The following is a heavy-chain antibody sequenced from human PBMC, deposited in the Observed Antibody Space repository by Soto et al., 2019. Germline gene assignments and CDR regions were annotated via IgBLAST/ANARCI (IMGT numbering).Heavy chain of an antibody. V-gene: IGHV1-18*01. J-gene: IGHJ1*01. CDR2: ISAYNGNT. D-gene: IGHD3-22*01. CDR1: GYTFTSYG. Sequence: ASVKVSCKAAGYTFTSYGISWVRQAPGQGLEWMGWISAYNGNTNYAQKLQGRVTMTTDTSTSTAYMELRSLRSDDTAVYYCALADYYDSSGYLKYFHHWGQGTLVPVSS. CDR3: ALADYYDSSGYLKYFHH.